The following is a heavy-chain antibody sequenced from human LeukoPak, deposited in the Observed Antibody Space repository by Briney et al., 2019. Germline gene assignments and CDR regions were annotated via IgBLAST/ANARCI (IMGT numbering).Heavy chain of an antibody. CDR1: GGSISSGGYS. Sequence: SETLSLTCAVSGGSISSGGYSWSWIRQPPGKGLEWIGYIYHSGSTYYNPSLKSRVTISVDRSKNQFSLKLSSVTAADTAVYYCASTIFGVVVYDYWGQGTLVTVSS. V-gene: IGHV4-30-2*01. CDR3: ASTIFGVVVYDY. CDR2: IYHSGST. J-gene: IGHJ4*02. D-gene: IGHD3-3*01.